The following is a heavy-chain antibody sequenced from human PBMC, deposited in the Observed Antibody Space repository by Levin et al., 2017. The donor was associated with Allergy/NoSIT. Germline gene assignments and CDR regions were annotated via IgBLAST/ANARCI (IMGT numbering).Heavy chain of an antibody. CDR2: ISSSSTYI. J-gene: IGHJ4*02. D-gene: IGHD3-10*01. Sequence: GGSLRLSCAASGFTLSAYSMNWVRQTPGKGLEWVSSISSSSTYIFYADSVKGRFTISRDNTENSLYLEMNSLRAEDTAVYYCARGDMVRGVTPRVDSWGQGTLVSVSS. CDR3: ARGDMVRGVTPRVDS. CDR1: GFTLSAYS. V-gene: IGHV3-21*01.